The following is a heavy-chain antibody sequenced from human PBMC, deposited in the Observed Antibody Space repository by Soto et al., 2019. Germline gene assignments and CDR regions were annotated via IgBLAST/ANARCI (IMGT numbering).Heavy chain of an antibody. Sequence: QVQLVQSGAEVKKPGASVKVSCKASGYTFASYAMHWVRQAPGQRLEWMGWINAGNGNTKYSQKFQGRVSITRDTCASTAYMELSSLRSEDTAVYYCARDGGDYDYVWGSYRSEQYTGWFDPWGQGTLVTVSS. CDR2: INAGNGNT. D-gene: IGHD3-16*02. CDR1: GYTFASYA. CDR3: ARDGGDYDYVWGSYRSEQYTGWFDP. V-gene: IGHV1-3*01. J-gene: IGHJ5*02.